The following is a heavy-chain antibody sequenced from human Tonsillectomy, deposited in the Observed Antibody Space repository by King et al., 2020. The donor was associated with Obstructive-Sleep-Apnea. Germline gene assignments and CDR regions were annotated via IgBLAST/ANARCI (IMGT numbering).Heavy chain of an antibody. J-gene: IGHJ6*02. CDR2: ISRCGSYV. V-gene: IGHV3-21*01. CDR1: GFTFRSYV. D-gene: IGHD2-2*01. Sequence: VQLVESGGGLVKPGGSLILSCAASGFTFRSYVMNWVRQAPGTGLEWFASISRCGSYVYYADQLKGRFTISIDNAKNSLYLQMNSLRAEDTAVYYCARDHSVVVPAAYSYGMDVWGQGTTVTVSS. CDR3: ARDHSVVVPAAYSYGMDV.